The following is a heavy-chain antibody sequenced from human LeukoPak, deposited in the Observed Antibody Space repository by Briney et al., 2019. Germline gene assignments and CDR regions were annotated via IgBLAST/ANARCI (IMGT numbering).Heavy chain of an antibody. CDR1: GFTFDDYA. Sequence: PVGSLRLSCAASGFTFDDYAMHWVRQAPGKGLEWVSGISWNSGSIGYADSVKGRFTISRDNAKNSLYLQMNSLRAEDMALYYCAKGEGNQLLLPPGDYWGQGTLVTVSS. D-gene: IGHD2-2*01. V-gene: IGHV3-9*03. CDR3: AKGEGNQLLLPPGDY. CDR2: ISWNSGSI. J-gene: IGHJ4*02.